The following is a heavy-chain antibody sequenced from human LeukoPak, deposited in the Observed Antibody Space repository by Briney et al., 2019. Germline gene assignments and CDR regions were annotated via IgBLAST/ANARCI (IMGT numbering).Heavy chain of an antibody. V-gene: IGHV3-33*08. CDR1: GFTFSSYG. D-gene: IGHD1-7*01. J-gene: IGHJ4*02. CDR2: IWYDGSNK. Sequence: GRSLRLSCAASGFTFSSYGMHWVRQAPGKGLEWVAVIWYDGSNKYYADSVKGRFTISRDNSKNTLYLQMNSLRAEDTAMYYCARSGKNYAFDYWGQGTLVTVSS. CDR3: ARSGKNYAFDY.